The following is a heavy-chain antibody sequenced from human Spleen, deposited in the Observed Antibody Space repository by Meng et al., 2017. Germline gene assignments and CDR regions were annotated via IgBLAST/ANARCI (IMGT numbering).Heavy chain of an antibody. J-gene: IGHJ4*02. CDR1: GFAFSSYA. Sequence: VPLVESGGGLVQPVGSLRLSCAVSGFAFSSYAMGWGRQAPGKGLEWVSDISASGGSTYYADSVKGRFTISRDYSMNTLYLQMNSLRGEDTAVYYCAKDQGPYSSGYYFDHWGQGTLVTVSS. CDR3: AKDQGPYSSGYYFDH. CDR2: ISASGGST. D-gene: IGHD3-22*01. V-gene: IGHV3-23*04.